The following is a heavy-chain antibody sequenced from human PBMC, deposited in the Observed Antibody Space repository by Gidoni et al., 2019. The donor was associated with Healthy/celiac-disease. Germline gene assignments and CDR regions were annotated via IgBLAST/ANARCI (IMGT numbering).Heavy chain of an antibody. Sequence: QVQLVESGGGLVKPGGSLRLSCAASGFTFSDYYMSWFRPAPGKGLEWVAYMSSSGSTIYYADSVKGRFTISRDNAKNSLYLQMNSLRAEDTAVYYCARGWFPPGPGYSLRSAGPTFGFDPWGQGTLVTVSS. CDR3: ARGWFPPGPGYSLRSAGPTFGFDP. J-gene: IGHJ5*02. D-gene: IGHD5-18*01. V-gene: IGHV3-11*01. CDR1: GFTFSDYY. CDR2: MSSSGSTI.